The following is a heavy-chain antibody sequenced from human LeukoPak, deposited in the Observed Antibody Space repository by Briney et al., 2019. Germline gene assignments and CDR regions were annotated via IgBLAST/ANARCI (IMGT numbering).Heavy chain of an antibody. CDR3: ARGSAFDI. CDR2: INHSGST. CDR1: GGSFSGYY. Sequence: PSETLSLTCAVYGGSFSGYYWSWIRQPPGKGLEWIGEINHSGSTNYNPSLKSRVTMSVDTSKNQFSLKLSSETAADTAVYYCARGSAFDIWGQGTMVTVSS. V-gene: IGHV4-34*01. J-gene: IGHJ3*02.